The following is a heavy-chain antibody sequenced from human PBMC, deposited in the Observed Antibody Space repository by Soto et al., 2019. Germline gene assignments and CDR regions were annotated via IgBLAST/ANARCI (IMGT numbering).Heavy chain of an antibody. CDR2: ISAYNGNT. D-gene: IGHD4-17*01. Sequence: QVQLVQSGAEVKKPGASVKVSCKASGYTFTSYATTWVRQAPGQGLEWMGWISAYNGNTNYAQKFQGRVTMTTDTSTSTAYMELRRLICDNTAVYYCARGTTVETGIYWGQGTLGTVSS. CDR1: GYTFTSYA. V-gene: IGHV1-18*01. CDR3: ARGTTVETGIY. J-gene: IGHJ4*02.